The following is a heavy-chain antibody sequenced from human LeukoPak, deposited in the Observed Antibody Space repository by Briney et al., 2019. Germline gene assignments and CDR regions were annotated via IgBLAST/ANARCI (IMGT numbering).Heavy chain of an antibody. Sequence: PGGSLRLSCAASGFTFSSYGMHWVRQAPGKGLEWVAVISYDGSNKYYADSVKGRFTISRDNSKNTLYLQMNSLRAEDTAVYYCAKGLPVPGGIVALIDYWGQGTLVTVSS. CDR2: ISYDGSNK. CDR1: GFTFSSYG. D-gene: IGHD1-26*01. J-gene: IGHJ4*02. V-gene: IGHV3-30*18. CDR3: AKGLPVPGGIVALIDY.